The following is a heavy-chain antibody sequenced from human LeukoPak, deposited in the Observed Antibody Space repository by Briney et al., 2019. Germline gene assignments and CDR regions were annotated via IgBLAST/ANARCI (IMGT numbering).Heavy chain of an antibody. CDR1: GFTFSSYP. J-gene: IGHJ4*02. CDR3: AKRICTSTRCYLGY. Sequence: GGSLRLSCAASGFTFSSYPMSWVRQAPGKGLEWVSTISDSGGNTYYADSVKGRFTISRDNSKNTLYLQMNSLRGEDTAVYYCAKRICTSTRCYLGYWGQGTLVTVSS. CDR2: ISDSGGNT. D-gene: IGHD2-2*01. V-gene: IGHV3-23*01.